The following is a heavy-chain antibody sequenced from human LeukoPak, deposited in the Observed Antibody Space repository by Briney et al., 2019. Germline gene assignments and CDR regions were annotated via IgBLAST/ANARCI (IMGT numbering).Heavy chain of an antibody. CDR2: INPSGGST. D-gene: IGHD3-22*01. CDR1: GYTFTSYG. V-gene: IGHV1-46*01. J-gene: IGHJ4*02. CDR3: ARGRARGGYGY. Sequence: ASVKVSCKASGYTFTSYGINWVRQAPAQGLEWMGIINPSGGSTSYAQKFQGRVTMTRDTSTSTVYMELSSLRSEDTAVYYCARGRARGGYGYWGQGTLVTVSS.